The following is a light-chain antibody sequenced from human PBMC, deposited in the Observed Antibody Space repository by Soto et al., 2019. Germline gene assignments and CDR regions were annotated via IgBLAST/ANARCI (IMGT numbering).Light chain of an antibody. CDR2: EAS. J-gene: IGKJ5*01. CDR3: KQANSFPIT. CDR1: QGITNR. V-gene: IGKV1D-12*01. Sequence: DIQMTQSPSSVSASVGDRVTITCRASQGITNRLAWYQQKPGKAPKLLIYEASSLQSGVPSRISGSGSGTDFTLTISSLQPEDFATYYCKQANSFPITVGQGTRLEIK.